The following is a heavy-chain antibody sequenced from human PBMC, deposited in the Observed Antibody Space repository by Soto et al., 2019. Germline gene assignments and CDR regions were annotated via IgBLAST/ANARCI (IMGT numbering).Heavy chain of an antibody. Sequence: PGGSLRLSCAASGFTFSNAWMSWVRQAPGKGLEWVGRIKSKTDGGTTDYAAPVKGRFTISRDDSKNTLYLQMNSLKTEDTAVYYCTTEPPIVVVTEPDYWGQGTLVTVSS. CDR3: TTEPPIVVVTEPDY. D-gene: IGHD2-21*02. CDR1: GFTFSNAW. CDR2: IKSKTDGGTT. V-gene: IGHV3-15*01. J-gene: IGHJ4*02.